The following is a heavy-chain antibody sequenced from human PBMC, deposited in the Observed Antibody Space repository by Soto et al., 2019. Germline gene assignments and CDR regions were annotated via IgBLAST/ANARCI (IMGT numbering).Heavy chain of an antibody. V-gene: IGHV4-39*01. Sequence: TLSLTCTVSGGSISSSSYYWGWIRQPPGKGLEWIGSIYYSGSTYYNPSLKSRVTISVDTSKNQFSLKLSSVTAADTAVYYCARHTSYDIVATAWETYNWFDPWGQGTLVTVSS. D-gene: IGHD5-12*01. CDR3: ARHTSYDIVATAWETYNWFDP. CDR1: GGSISSSSYY. J-gene: IGHJ5*02. CDR2: IYYSGST.